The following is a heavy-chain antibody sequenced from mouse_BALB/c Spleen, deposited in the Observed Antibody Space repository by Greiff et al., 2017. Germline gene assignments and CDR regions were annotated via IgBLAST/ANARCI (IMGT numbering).Heavy chain of an antibody. CDR3: ATSYGSSYDDY. CDR2: ILPGSGST. J-gene: IGHJ2*01. D-gene: IGHD1-1*01. Sequence: VQLQQSGAELMKPGASVKISCKATGYTFSSYWIEWVKQRPGHGLEWIGEILPGSGSTNYNEKFKGKATFTADTSSNTAYMQLSSLTSEDSAVYYCATSYGSSYDDYWGQGTTLTVSS. V-gene: IGHV1-9*01. CDR1: GYTFSSYW.